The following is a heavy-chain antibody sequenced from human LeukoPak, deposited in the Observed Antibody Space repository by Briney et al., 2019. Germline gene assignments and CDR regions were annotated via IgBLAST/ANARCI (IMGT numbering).Heavy chain of an antibody. CDR1: GGSFSGYY. Sequence: SETLSLTCAVYGGSFSGYYWSWIRQPPGKGREWIGEINHSGSTNYNPSLKSRVTISVDTSKNQFSLKLRSVTPADTAVYYCARGPEVDTAMVFHYYFDYWGQGTLVTVSS. J-gene: IGHJ4*02. CDR2: INHSGST. D-gene: IGHD5-18*01. V-gene: IGHV4-34*01. CDR3: ARGPEVDTAMVFHYYFDY.